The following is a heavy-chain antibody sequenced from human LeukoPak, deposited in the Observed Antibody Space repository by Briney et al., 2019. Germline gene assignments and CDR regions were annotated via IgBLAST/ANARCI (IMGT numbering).Heavy chain of an antibody. CDR3: ATIAVAGTGGFDY. Sequence: GGSLRLSCAASGFTFSSYWMSWVRQAPGKGLEWVANIKQDGSEKYYVDSVKGRFTISRDNAKNSLYLQMNSLRAEYTAVYYCATIAVAGTGGFDYWGQGTLVTVSS. CDR2: IKQDGSEK. CDR1: GFTFSSYW. J-gene: IGHJ4*02. V-gene: IGHV3-7*03. D-gene: IGHD6-19*01.